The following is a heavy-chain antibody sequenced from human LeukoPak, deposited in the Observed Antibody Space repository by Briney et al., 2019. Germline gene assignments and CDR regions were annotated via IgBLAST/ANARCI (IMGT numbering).Heavy chain of an antibody. J-gene: IGHJ5*02. Sequence: ASVKVSCKTSGYTFTGYYIHWVRQAPRQGLERMGWINCNTGVTNYAQKFQGRITMTRDTSISTAYMELTSLRSDDTAVYYCARVQVVDFDPWGQGTLVTVSS. D-gene: IGHD2-2*01. CDR2: INCNTGVT. CDR3: ARVQVVDFDP. V-gene: IGHV1-2*02. CDR1: GYTFTGYY.